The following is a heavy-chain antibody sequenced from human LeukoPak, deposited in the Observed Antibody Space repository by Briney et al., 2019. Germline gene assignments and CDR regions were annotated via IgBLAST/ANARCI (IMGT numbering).Heavy chain of an antibody. Sequence: SETLSLTCTFSGGSISSTDHYWGWIRQPPGKGLEWIGSIFYSGSTYYNPSLMSRVTLSVDTSNNQFFLRLNSVTAADTAVYYCANLPRGGSSWWYYYYYYMDVWGKGTTVTVSS. J-gene: IGHJ6*03. V-gene: IGHV4-39*07. CDR1: GGSISSTDHY. D-gene: IGHD1-26*01. CDR2: IFYSGST. CDR3: ANLPRGGSSWWYYYYYYMDV.